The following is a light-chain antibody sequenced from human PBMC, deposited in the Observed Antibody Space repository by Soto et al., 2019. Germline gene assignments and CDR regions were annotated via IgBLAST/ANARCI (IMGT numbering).Light chain of an antibody. CDR1: QSITNNY. CDR3: QQYGYLVT. Sequence: EIVLTQSPGTLSLSPGERATLSCRASQSITNNYLAWYQQKPGRAHRLLIYGASRRATGIPDRCSGSGSGTDFTLTISRLKPEDFAMYYCQQYGYLVTFGGGTKVEIK. CDR2: GAS. J-gene: IGKJ4*01. V-gene: IGKV3-20*01.